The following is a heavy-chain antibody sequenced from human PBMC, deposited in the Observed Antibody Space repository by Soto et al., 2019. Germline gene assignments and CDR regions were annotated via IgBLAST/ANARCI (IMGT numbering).Heavy chain of an antibody. Sequence: QLQLQESGSGLVKPSQTLSLTCAVSGGSTSSGGYSWSWLRQPPGKGLEWIGYISHSGSTYYNPSLKSRVTISVDTSKNQFSLRLSSVTAADTAVYYCARGGLLPGYWGQGTLVTVSS. CDR2: ISHSGST. J-gene: IGHJ4*02. D-gene: IGHD6-19*01. V-gene: IGHV4-30-2*01. CDR1: GGSTSSGGYS. CDR3: ARGGLLPGY.